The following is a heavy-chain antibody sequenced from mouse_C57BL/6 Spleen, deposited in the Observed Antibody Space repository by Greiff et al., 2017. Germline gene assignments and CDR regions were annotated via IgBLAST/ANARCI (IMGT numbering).Heavy chain of an antibody. Sequence: EVKLVESGGGLVKPGGSLKLSCAASGFTFSDYGMHWVRQAPEKGLEWVAYISSGSSTIYYADTVKGRFTISRDNAKNTLFLQMTSLRSEDTAMYYCARMSKGDYYAMDYWGQGTSVTVSS. J-gene: IGHJ4*01. CDR2: ISSGSSTI. D-gene: IGHD1-3*01. CDR1: GFTFSDYG. V-gene: IGHV5-17*01. CDR3: ARMSKGDYYAMDY.